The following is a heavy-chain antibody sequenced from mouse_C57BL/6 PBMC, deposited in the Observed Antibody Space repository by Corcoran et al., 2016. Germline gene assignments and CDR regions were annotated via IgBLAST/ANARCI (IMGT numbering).Heavy chain of an antibody. J-gene: IGHJ4*01. CDR1: GYSFTGYY. CDR3: ARGYDSYAMDY. Sequence: EVQLQQSGPELVKPGASVKISCKASGYSFTGYYMNWVKQSPEKSLEWIGEINPSTGGTTYNQKFKAKATLTVDKSSSTAYMQLKSLTSEDSAVYYCARGYDSYAMDYWGQGTSVTVSS. V-gene: IGHV1-42*01. D-gene: IGHD2-13*01. CDR2: INPSTGGT.